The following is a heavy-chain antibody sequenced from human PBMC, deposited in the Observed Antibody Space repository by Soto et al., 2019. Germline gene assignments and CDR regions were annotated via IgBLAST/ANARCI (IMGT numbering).Heavy chain of an antibody. CDR2: ISGSGGST. V-gene: IGHV3-23*01. D-gene: IGHD1-26*01. CDR3: AKDLPSARGELLACPTDY. J-gene: IGHJ4*02. Sequence: EVQLLESGGGLVQPGGSLRLSCAASGFTFSSYAMSWVRQAPGKGLEWVSAISGSGGSTYYADSVKGRFTISRDNSKNTLYLQMNSLRAEDTAVYYCAKDLPSARGELLACPTDYWGQGTLVTVSS. CDR1: GFTFSSYA.